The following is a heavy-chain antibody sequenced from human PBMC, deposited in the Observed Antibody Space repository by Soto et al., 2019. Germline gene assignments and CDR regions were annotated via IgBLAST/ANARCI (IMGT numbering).Heavy chain of an antibody. CDR1: GFTFSSFA. J-gene: IGHJ3*01. Sequence: QEILVESGGGVVRSGTSLRLSCAASGFTFSSFAMHWVRQAPGKGLEWVSVISFNGLSQFYADSVRGRVTVSRDNSKNTLYLQLDSLRPDDTAVYSCARGGRGLRGAFDVWGQGTEVSVS. CDR3: ARGGRGLRGAFDV. D-gene: IGHD3-16*01. V-gene: IGHV3-30*04. CDR2: ISFNGLSQ.